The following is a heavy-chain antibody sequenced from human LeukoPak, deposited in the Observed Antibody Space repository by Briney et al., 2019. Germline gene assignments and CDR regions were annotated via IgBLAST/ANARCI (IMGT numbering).Heavy chain of an antibody. CDR2: IWYDGSNE. D-gene: IGHD3-10*01. CDR3: ARDHWTTLEYGSGSYSYYFDY. J-gene: IGHJ4*02. Sequence: GGSLRLSCAASGFAFSSYGMHWVRQAPGKGLEWVAVIWYDGSNEYYADSVRGRFTISRDNSKNTLYLQMSSLRAEDTAVYYCARDHWTTLEYGSGSYSYYFDYWGQGTLVTVSS. CDR1: GFAFSSYG. V-gene: IGHV3-33*01.